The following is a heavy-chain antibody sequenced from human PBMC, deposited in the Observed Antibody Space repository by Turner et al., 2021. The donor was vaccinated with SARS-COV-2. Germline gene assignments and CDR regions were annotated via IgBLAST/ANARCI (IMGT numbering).Heavy chain of an antibody. V-gene: IGHV3-30*04. CDR3: ASATRGGTYYYSAFDI. J-gene: IGHJ3*02. D-gene: IGHD1-26*01. CDR1: VFTFSSYT. CDR2: ISYDGNIK. Sequence: QVQLVESGGGVVQPGRSLRLSCAASVFTFSSYTMYWVRQAPGKGLEWVALISYDGNIKQYADSVKGRLTISRDNSKNTVYLQMNSLGAEDTAVYYCASATRGGTYYYSAFDIWGQGTMVTVSS.